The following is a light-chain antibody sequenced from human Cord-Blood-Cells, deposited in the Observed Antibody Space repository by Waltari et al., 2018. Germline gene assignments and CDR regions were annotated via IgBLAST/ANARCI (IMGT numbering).Light chain of an antibody. V-gene: IGKV1-39*01. CDR2: AAS. Sequence: DIQMTQSPSSLSASVGDRVTITSRASQSISSYLNWYQQKPGKAPKLLIYAASSLQSGVPSRFSGSVSGTDFTLTISSLQPEDFATYYCQQSYSTPYSFGQGTKLEIK. CDR3: QQSYSTPYS. J-gene: IGKJ2*03. CDR1: QSISSY.